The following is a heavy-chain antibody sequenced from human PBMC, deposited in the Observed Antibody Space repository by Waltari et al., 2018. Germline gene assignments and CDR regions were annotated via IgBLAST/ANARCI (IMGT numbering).Heavy chain of an antibody. Sequence: QVQLQESGPGLVKPSETLALTCTVSRSISDYYWSWIRQPPGKGLEWIGNIYPSGSTNYNPSLKSRVSISLDTSKNQFSLSLTSVTTADTAVYYCARDYPAAHVFDYWGQGTVVAVSS. CDR1: RSISDYY. CDR2: IYPSGST. V-gene: IGHV4-4*08. D-gene: IGHD2-15*01. CDR3: ARDYPAAHVFDY. J-gene: IGHJ4*02.